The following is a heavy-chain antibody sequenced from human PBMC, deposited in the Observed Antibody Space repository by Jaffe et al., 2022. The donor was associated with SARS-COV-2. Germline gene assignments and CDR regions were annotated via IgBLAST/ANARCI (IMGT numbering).Heavy chain of an antibody. V-gene: IGHV4-39*01. J-gene: IGHJ4*02. D-gene: IGHD4-17*01. Sequence: QLQLQESGPGLVKPSETLSLTCTVSGGSISSSSYYWVWIRQPPGKGLEWIGSIYYTGNTYYNPSLKSRVTISVDTSKNQFSLKLSSVTAADRAVYYCARHRHSLRYGGNYYFDYWGQGTLVTVSS. CDR3: ARHRHSLRYGGNYYFDY. CDR2: IYYTGNT. CDR1: GGSISSSSYY.